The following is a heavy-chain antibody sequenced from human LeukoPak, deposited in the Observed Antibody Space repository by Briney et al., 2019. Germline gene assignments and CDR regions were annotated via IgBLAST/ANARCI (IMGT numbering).Heavy chain of an antibody. J-gene: IGHJ3*02. CDR3: AKEAYYYDSSGFYYGGAFDI. Sequence: PGGSLRLSCAASGFTFSSYGMHWVRQAPGKGLEWVALIAYDGSNKYYADSVKGRFTISRDNSKNTLCLQVNSLRAEDTAVYYCAKEAYYYDSSGFYYGGAFDIWGQGTMVTVSS. D-gene: IGHD3-22*01. V-gene: IGHV3-30*18. CDR2: IAYDGSNK. CDR1: GFTFSSYG.